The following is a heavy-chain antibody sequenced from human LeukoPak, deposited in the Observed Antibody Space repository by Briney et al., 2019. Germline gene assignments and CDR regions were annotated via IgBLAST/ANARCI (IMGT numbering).Heavy chain of an antibody. V-gene: IGHV3-48*04. Sequence: PGGSLRLSCAASGFTFSSYSMNWVRQAPGKGLEWVSYISSSSSTIYYADSVKGRFTISRDNAKNSLYLQMNSLRAEDTAVYYCARDSVHGYYDSSGFSAVFDHWGQGTLVTVSS. J-gene: IGHJ4*02. CDR3: ARDSVHGYYDSSGFSAVFDH. D-gene: IGHD3-22*01. CDR2: ISSSSSTI. CDR1: GFTFSSYS.